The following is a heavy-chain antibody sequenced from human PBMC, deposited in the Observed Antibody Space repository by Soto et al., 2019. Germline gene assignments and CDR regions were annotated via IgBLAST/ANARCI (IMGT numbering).Heavy chain of an antibody. D-gene: IGHD2-8*02. V-gene: IGHV3-23*01. CDR2: ILVAGSQ. Sequence: WLSLRLSCAVSGFICSSYDMSWVRQAPGKGLAWVSAILVAGSQHYEDSVQGRFTISRDTSKNTVFLYMNSLTAGDTAVYYCAKATATGGGAFEIYGQGTMVTVSS. CDR3: AKATATGGGAFEI. CDR1: GFICSSYD. J-gene: IGHJ3*02.